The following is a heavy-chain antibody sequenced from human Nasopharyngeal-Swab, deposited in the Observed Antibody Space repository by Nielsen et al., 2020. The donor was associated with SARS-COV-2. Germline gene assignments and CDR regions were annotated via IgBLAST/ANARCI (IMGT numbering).Heavy chain of an antibody. V-gene: IGHV3-30-3*01. Sequence: GGSLRLSCAASGFTFSSYVMHWVRQAPGKGLEWVAVISYDGSNKYYADSVKGRFTISRDNSKNTLYLQMNSLRAEDTAVYYCAREGTMVRSWSMDVWGQGTTVTVSS. J-gene: IGHJ6*02. D-gene: IGHD3-10*01. CDR3: AREGTMVRSWSMDV. CDR1: GFTFSSYV. CDR2: ISYDGSNK.